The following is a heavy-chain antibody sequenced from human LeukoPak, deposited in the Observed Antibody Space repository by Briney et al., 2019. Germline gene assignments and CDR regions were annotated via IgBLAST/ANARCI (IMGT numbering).Heavy chain of an antibody. D-gene: IGHD1-26*01. J-gene: IGHJ4*02. Sequence: GGSLRLSCAAPGFTFSSYGMNWVRQAPGKGLEWVSSISGSSSYIYYADSVKGRFSISRDNAKNSLYLQMNSLRAEDTAVYYCARDLLGWELHYFDYWGQGTLVTVSS. CDR3: ARDLLGWELHYFDY. CDR1: GFTFSSYG. V-gene: IGHV3-21*01. CDR2: ISGSSSYI.